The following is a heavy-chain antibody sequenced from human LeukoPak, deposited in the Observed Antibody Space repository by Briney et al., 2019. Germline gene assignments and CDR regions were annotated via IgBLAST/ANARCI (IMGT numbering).Heavy chain of an antibody. J-gene: IGHJ4*02. CDR1: GFTFSSYA. V-gene: IGHV3-23*01. CDR3: AKDPGVRGVIKEYYFDY. D-gene: IGHD3-10*01. Sequence: GGSLRLSCAASGFTFSSYAMSWVRQAPGKGLEWVSAISGSGGSTYYADSVKGRFTISRDNSKNTLYLQMNSLRAEDTAVYYCAKDPGVRGVIKEYYFDYWAQGPVVRVS. CDR2: ISGSGGST.